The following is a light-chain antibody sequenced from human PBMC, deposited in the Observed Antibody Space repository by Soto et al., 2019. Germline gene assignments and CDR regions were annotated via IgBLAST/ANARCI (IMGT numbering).Light chain of an antibody. V-gene: IGKV3-11*01. CDR1: QSVSIF. CDR2: DAS. Sequence: EIVLTQSPATLSLSPWERATLSCMAGQSVSIFLTCYQQKPGQAPRLLIYDASQRATGIPARFSGSGSGTDFTLTISSLEPEDFAVYYCQHYVNWPLTFGGGTKVDIK. CDR3: QHYVNWPLT. J-gene: IGKJ4*01.